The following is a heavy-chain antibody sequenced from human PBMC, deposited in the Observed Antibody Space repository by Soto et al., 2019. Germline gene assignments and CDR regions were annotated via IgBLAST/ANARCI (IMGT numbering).Heavy chain of an antibody. D-gene: IGHD2-21*02. CDR3: ARADRTLVTSYSLDV. V-gene: IGHV4-34*01. Sequence: SETLSLTCAVYGGSFSGYYWTWIRQPPGKGLEWIGEINHSGTINFNPSLKSRLTISLDTSKKHFSLKLSSVTDADTAAYYCARADRTLVTSYSLDVWGQGTMVTVSS. CDR2: INHSGTI. CDR1: GGSFSGYY. J-gene: IGHJ6*02.